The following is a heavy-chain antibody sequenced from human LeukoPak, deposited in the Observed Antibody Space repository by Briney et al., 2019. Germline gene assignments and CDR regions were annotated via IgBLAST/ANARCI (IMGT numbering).Heavy chain of an antibody. Sequence: SGPPLVKPTQTLTLTCSFSGFSLNTSGVGVGWIRQSPGKAPEWLAVIFWNDDKRYMPSLKSRLTVTKNTSKNQVVLSMTNMATVDTATYYCAHRIAAAGSRFDPWGQGTLVTVSS. CDR3: AHRIAAAGSRFDP. J-gene: IGHJ5*02. CDR2: IFWNDDK. V-gene: IGHV2-5*01. CDR1: GFSLNTSGVG. D-gene: IGHD6-25*01.